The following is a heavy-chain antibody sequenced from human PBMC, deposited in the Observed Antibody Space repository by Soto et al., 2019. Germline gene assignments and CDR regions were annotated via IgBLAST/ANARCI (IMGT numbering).Heavy chain of an antibody. Sequence: GGSLRLSCAASGFTFSSYAMSWVRQAPGKGLEWVSAISGSGGSTYYADSVKGRFTISRDNSKNTLYLQMNSLRAEDTAVYYCAKISTYYYYYYGMDVWGQGTAVTVSS. CDR1: GFTFSSYA. J-gene: IGHJ6*02. CDR3: AKISTYYYYYYGMDV. V-gene: IGHV3-23*01. CDR2: ISGSGGST. D-gene: IGHD6-13*01.